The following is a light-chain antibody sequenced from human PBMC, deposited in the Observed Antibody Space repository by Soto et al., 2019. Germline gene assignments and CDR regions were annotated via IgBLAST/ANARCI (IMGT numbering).Light chain of an antibody. J-gene: IGKJ1*01. CDR2: AAS. Sequence: IQMTQSPSSLSSSVGDRLTITCRASQGISTYLNWYQQKQGKAPKLLIYAASTLPSGVPSRFSGSGSETDFTLTISSLQPEDFATSSCQQNYIATWTFGQGTKVDIK. CDR3: QQNYIATWT. V-gene: IGKV1-39*01. CDR1: QGISTY.